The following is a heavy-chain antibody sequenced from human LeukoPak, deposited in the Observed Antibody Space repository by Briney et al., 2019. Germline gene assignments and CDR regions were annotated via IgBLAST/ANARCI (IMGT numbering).Heavy chain of an antibody. CDR3: ALILRISDFDY. CDR2: INTDGSIT. J-gene: IGHJ4*02. D-gene: IGHD3-3*01. Sequence: SGGSLRLSCAASGFTFSSYWIHWVRQAPGKGLVWVSRINTDGSITNYADSVKGRFTISRDDAKNTLYLQMNSLRAEDTAIYYCALILRISDFDYWGQGTLVTVSS. V-gene: IGHV3-74*01. CDR1: GFTFSSYW.